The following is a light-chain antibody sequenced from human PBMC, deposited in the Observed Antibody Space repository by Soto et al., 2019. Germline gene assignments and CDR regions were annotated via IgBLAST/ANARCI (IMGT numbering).Light chain of an antibody. CDR1: QSISPW. J-gene: IGKJ1*01. CDR2: KAS. V-gene: IGKV1-5*03. Sequence: DIQMTQSPSTLSASVGDRVTITCRASQSISPWLAWYQQKPGKAPKLLIYKASSLESGVPSRFSGSGSGTEFTLTISSLKPDDFATYYCQQYNSYWTFGQGTKVEIK. CDR3: QQYNSYWT.